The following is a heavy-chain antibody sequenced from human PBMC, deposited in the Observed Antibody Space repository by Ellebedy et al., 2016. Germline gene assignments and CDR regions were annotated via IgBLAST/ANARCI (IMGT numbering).Heavy chain of an antibody. CDR1: GGSISSYY. D-gene: IGHD1-26*01. Sequence: SETLSLTCTVSGGSISSYYWSWIRQPPGKGLEWIGYIYYSGSTNYNPSLKSRVTISVDTSKNQFSLKLSSVTAADTAVYYCARAMYSGDFDYWGQGTLVTVSS. V-gene: IGHV4-59*01. CDR3: ARAMYSGDFDY. J-gene: IGHJ4*02. CDR2: IYYSGST.